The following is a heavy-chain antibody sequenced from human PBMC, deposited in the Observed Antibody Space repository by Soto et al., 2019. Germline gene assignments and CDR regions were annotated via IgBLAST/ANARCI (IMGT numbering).Heavy chain of an antibody. Sequence: QVQLVQSGAEVKKPGSSVKVSCKASGGTFSSYTISWVRQAPGQGLEWMGRIIPILGIANYAQKFQGRVTITADKSTSTADMELSSLRSEDTAVYYCASTPHVEMATQFDPWGQGTLVTVSS. D-gene: IGHD5-12*01. CDR1: GGTFSSYT. J-gene: IGHJ5*02. CDR3: ASTPHVEMATQFDP. CDR2: IIPILGIA. V-gene: IGHV1-69*02.